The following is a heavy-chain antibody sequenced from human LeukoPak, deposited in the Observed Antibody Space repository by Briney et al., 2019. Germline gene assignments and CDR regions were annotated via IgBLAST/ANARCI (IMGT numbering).Heavy chain of an antibody. CDR3: AGGGVGATNNWFDP. V-gene: IGHV3-21*01. CDR1: GFTFSSYS. Sequence: GGSLRLSCAASGFTFSSYSMNWVRQAPGKGLEWVSSISSSSSYIYYADSVKGRFTISRDNAKNSLYLQMNSLRAEDTAVYYCAGGGVGATNNWFDPWGQGTLVTVSS. D-gene: IGHD1-26*01. J-gene: IGHJ5*02. CDR2: ISSSSSYI.